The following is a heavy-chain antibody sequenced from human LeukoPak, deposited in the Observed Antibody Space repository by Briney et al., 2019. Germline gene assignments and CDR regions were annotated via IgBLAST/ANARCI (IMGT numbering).Heavy chain of an antibody. V-gene: IGHV3-30*02. CDR2: IRYDGSNK. J-gene: IGHJ4*02. Sequence: GGSLRLSCAASGFTFSSYGMHWVRQAPGKGLEWVAFIRYDGSNKYYADSVKGRFTISRDNSKNTLYLQMNSLRAEDTAVYYCAKRYDYVWGSYRPTGGWGQGTLVTVSS. D-gene: IGHD3-16*02. CDR1: GFTFSSYG. CDR3: AKRYDYVWGSYRPTGG.